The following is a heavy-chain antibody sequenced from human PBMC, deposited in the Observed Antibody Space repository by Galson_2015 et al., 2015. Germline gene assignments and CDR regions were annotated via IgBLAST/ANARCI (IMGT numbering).Heavy chain of an antibody. CDR3: ATSGRKWDLRAFDY. CDR2: FDPEDGET. Sequence: SVKVSCKVSGYTLTELSMHWVRQAPGKGLEWMGGFDPEDGETIYAQKFQGRVTMTEDTSTDTAYMELSSLRSEDTAVYYCATSGRKWDLRAFDYSGPGTLVAVSS. J-gene: IGHJ4*02. V-gene: IGHV1-24*01. CDR1: GYTLTELS. D-gene: IGHD1-26*01.